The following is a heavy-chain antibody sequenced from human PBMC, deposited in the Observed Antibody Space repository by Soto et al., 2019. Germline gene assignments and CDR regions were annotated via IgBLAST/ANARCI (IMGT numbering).Heavy chain of an antibody. CDR1: GGSISSSSYY. CDR3: ARARTTVTFYYYYYMDV. CDR2: IYYSGST. J-gene: IGHJ6*03. V-gene: IGHV4-39*01. Sequence: QLQLQESGPGLVKPSETLSLTCTVSGGSISSSSYYWGWIRQPPGKGLEWIGSIYYSGSTYYNPSLKSRVTISVDTSKNQFPLKLSSVTAADTAVYYCARARTTVTFYYYYYMDVWGKGTTVTVSS. D-gene: IGHD4-17*01.